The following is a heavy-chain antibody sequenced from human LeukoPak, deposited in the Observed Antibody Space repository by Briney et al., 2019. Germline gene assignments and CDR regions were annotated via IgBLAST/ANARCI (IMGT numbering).Heavy chain of an antibody. CDR3: ANVYEEPGY. CDR1: GFTFGDFA. CDR2: IRSNAYGGTT. V-gene: IGHV3-49*03. Sequence: GGSLRLSCTTSGFTFGDFAMSWFRQAPGKGLEWVGFIRSNAYGGTTDYAASVKGRFAISRDDSKSIAYLQMNSLKTEDTAVYYCANVYEEPGYWGQGTLVTVSS. J-gene: IGHJ4*02. D-gene: IGHD3-16*01.